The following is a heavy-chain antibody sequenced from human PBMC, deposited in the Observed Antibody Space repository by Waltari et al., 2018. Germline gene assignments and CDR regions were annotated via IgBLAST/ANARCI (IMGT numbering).Heavy chain of an antibody. CDR2: IKQDGSEK. J-gene: IGHJ5*02. CDR1: GFTFSSYW. Sequence: EVQLVESGGGLVQPGGSLRLSCAASGFTFSSYWMSWVRQAPGKGLEWVANIKQDGSEKYYVDSVKGRFTISRDNAKNSLYLQMNSLRAEDTAVYYCARDVAVAGWTEINWFDPWGQGTLVTVSS. D-gene: IGHD6-19*01. V-gene: IGHV3-7*01. CDR3: ARDVAVAGWTEINWFDP.